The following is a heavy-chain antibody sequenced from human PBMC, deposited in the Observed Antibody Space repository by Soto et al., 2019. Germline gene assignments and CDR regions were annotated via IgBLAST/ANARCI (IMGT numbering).Heavy chain of an antibody. V-gene: IGHV1-8*01. CDR1: GDIFTNFD. J-gene: IGHJ5*02. CDR2: MRANSGDT. D-gene: IGHD3-3*02. Sequence: QVQLVQPGAEVRKPGASVKVSCKASGDIFTNFDFNWVRQATGQGLEWIGWMRANSGDTGQDQKFQGRVSMTRDTSMSTAYMELSSLRAEDTAVYYCARYIYGQGFKAWGQGTLVFVSS. CDR3: ARYIYGQGFKA.